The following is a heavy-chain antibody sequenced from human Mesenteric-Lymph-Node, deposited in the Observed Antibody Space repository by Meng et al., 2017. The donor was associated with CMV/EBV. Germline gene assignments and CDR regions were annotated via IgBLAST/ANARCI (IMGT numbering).Heavy chain of an antibody. Sequence: EGHLVESGGGFVQPGGSLRRSCAASGFNVRDKYMSWVRQAPGKGLEWVCIIYRGDNTYYIDSVKDRFTVSRDNSKNTMYLQMNSLRVEDTAVYYCTGDSVSNPNLDYWGQGTLVTVSS. J-gene: IGHJ4*02. V-gene: IGHV3-66*01. CDR2: IYRGDNT. D-gene: IGHD3-10*01. CDR3: TGDSVSNPNLDY. CDR1: GFNVRDKY.